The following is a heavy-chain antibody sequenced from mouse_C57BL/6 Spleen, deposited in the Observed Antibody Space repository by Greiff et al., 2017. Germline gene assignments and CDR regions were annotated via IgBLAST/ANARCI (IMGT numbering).Heavy chain of an antibody. CDR1: GFTFSDYG. CDR2: ISSGSSTI. V-gene: IGHV5-17*01. Sequence: EVKVEESGGGLVKPGGSLKLSCAASGFTFSDYGMHWVRQAPEKGLEWVAYISSGSSTIYYADTVKGRFTISRDNAKNTLFLQMTSLRSEDTAMYYCAREGELDYWGQGTTLTVSS. J-gene: IGHJ2*01. CDR3: AREGELDY.